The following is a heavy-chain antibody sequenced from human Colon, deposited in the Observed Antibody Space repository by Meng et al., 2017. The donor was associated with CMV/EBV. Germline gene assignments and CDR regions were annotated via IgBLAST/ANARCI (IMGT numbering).Heavy chain of an antibody. CDR3: ATTRVATAGTG. CDR2: IKQDGSEK. J-gene: IGHJ4*02. Sequence: GESLKISCAASGFTFSSYWMSWVRQAPGKGLEWVANIKQDGSEKYYVDSVKGRFTISRDNAKNSLYLQMNNLRAEDTAVYYCATTRVATAGTGWGQGTLVTVSS. CDR1: GFTFSSYW. V-gene: IGHV3-7*01. D-gene: IGHD6-13*01.